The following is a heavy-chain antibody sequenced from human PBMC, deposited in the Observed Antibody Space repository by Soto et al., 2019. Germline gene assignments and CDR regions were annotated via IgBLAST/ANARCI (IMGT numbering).Heavy chain of an antibody. Sequence: GASVKVSCKASGYTFTRYGIRWVRQAPGQGLEWMGWISGYNGDTNYAQKFQDRVSMTIDTSTGTAYMELRSLTSDDTAIYYCAKNGQPPYYYYGLDVWGQGTKVTVSS. D-gene: IGHD2-8*01. J-gene: IGHJ6*02. V-gene: IGHV1-18*01. CDR2: ISGYNGDT. CDR1: GYTFTRYG. CDR3: AKNGQPPYYYYGLDV.